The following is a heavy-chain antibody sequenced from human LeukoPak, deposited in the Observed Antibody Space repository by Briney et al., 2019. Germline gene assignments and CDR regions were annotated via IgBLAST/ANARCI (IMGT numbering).Heavy chain of an antibody. D-gene: IGHD4-17*01. J-gene: IGHJ4*02. CDR2: IYYSGST. V-gene: IGHV4-39*01. CDR3: ARRCATVTTSYFDY. CDR1: GGSISSSSYY. Sequence: SETLSLTCTVSGGSISSSSYYWGWIRQPPGKGLEWIGSIYYSGSTYYNPSLKSRVTISVDTSKNQFSLKLSSVTAADTAVYYCARRCATVTTSYFDYWGQGTLVTVSS.